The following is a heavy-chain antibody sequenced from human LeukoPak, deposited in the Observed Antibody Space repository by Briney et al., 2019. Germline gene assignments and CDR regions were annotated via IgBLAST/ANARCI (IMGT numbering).Heavy chain of an antibody. CDR2: IYTSGST. D-gene: IGHD1-26*01. V-gene: IGHV4-4*07. J-gene: IGHJ5*02. CDR1: GGSISSYY. Sequence: SETLSLTCTVSGGSISSYYWSWIRQPAGKGLEWIGRIYTSGSTNYNPSLKSRVTMSVDTSKNQFSLKLSSVAAADTAVYYCARSGSFSDWFDPWGQGTLVTVSS. CDR3: ARSGSFSDWFDP.